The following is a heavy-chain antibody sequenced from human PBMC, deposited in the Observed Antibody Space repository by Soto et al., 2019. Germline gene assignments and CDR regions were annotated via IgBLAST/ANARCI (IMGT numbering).Heavy chain of an antibody. V-gene: IGHV4-34*01. CDR2: INHSGST. CDR1: GGSFSGYY. CDR3: ASGNGAAAGTPTHNWFDP. D-gene: IGHD6-13*01. Sequence: SETLSLTCAVYGGSFSGYYWSWIRQPPGKGLEWIGEINHSGSTNYNPSLKSRVTISVDTSKNQFSLKLSSVTAADTAVYYCASGNGAAAGTPTHNWFDPWGQGTLVTVS. J-gene: IGHJ5*02.